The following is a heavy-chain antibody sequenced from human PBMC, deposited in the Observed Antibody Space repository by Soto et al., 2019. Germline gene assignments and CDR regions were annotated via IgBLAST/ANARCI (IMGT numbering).Heavy chain of an antibody. D-gene: IGHD6-13*01. J-gene: IGHJ5*02. V-gene: IGHV1-3*01. CDR2: INAANGDT. CDR3: VRRHVSATGIDWFDP. Sequence: VSVKVSCKASGYTFTSYGIHWVRQAPGQRLEWMGWINAANGDTKYSPKFQGRVTITRDTSASTAYMELSSLRSEDTAVYYCVRRHVSATGIDWFDPWGQGTLVTVSS. CDR1: GYTFTSYG.